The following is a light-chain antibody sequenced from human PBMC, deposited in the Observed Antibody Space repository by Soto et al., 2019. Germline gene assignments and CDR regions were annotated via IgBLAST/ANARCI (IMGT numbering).Light chain of an antibody. J-gene: IGLJ2*01. CDR3: QSYDSNNHVI. CDR2: EDD. V-gene: IGLV6-57*02. CDR1: SGSIASNY. Sequence: NFMLTQPHSVSASPGETVTISCTGISGSIASNYVQWYQQRPGGAPTAVIFEDDLSPSGVPARFSGSVDSSSNSASLTISGLKTEGEADYYCQSYDSNNHVIFGGGTKLTVL.